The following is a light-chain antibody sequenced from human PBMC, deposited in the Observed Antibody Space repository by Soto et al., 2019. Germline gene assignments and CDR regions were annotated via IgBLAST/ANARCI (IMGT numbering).Light chain of an antibody. CDR2: RNN. CDR1: SSNIGSNY. Sequence: QSVLPQPHSASGTPGQRVTISCSGSSSNIGSNYVYWYQQLPGTAPKLLIYRNNQRPSGVPDRFSGSKSGTSASLAISGLRSEDEADYYCAAWDDSLSGPVFGGGTQLTVL. CDR3: AAWDDSLSGPV. J-gene: IGLJ2*01. V-gene: IGLV1-47*01.